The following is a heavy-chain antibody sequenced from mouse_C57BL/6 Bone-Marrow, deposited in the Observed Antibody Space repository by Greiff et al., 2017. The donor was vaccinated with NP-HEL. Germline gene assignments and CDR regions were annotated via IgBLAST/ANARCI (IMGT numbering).Heavy chain of an antibody. CDR2: ISYDGSN. D-gene: IGHD1-1*01. CDR1: GYSITSGYY. Sequence: EVKVEESGPGLVKPSQSLSLTCSVTGYSITSGYYWNWIRQFPGNKLEWMGYISYDGSNNYNPSLKNRISITRDTSKNQFFLKLNSVTTEDTATYYCARGFYYYGSSPAWFAYWGQGTLVTVSA. V-gene: IGHV3-6*01. J-gene: IGHJ3*01. CDR3: ARGFYYYGSSPAWFAY.